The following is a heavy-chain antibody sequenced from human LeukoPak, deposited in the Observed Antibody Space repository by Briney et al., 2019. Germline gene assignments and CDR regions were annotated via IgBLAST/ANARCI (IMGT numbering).Heavy chain of an antibody. CDR1: GYTFNSYY. Sequence: ASVKVSCKASGYTFNSYYMHWVRQAPGQGLEWMGIINPSGGSTSYAQKFQGRVTMTRDTSTSTVYMELSSLRSEDTAVYYCAREQQLEPFDYWGQGTLVTVSS. D-gene: IGHD6-13*01. CDR3: AREQQLEPFDY. V-gene: IGHV1-46*02. J-gene: IGHJ4*02. CDR2: INPSGGST.